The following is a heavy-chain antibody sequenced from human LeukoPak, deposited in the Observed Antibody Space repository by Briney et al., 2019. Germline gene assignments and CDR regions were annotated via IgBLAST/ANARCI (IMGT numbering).Heavy chain of an antibody. Sequence: GASVKVSCKASGYTFTGYYMHWVRQAPGQGLEWMGWISAYNGNTNYAQKLQGRVTMTTDTSTSTAYMELRSLRSDDTAVYYCARLWSGYSGYDLGYWGQGTLVTVSS. CDR2: ISAYNGNT. V-gene: IGHV1-18*04. CDR3: ARLWSGYSGYDLGY. D-gene: IGHD5-12*01. CDR1: GYTFTGYY. J-gene: IGHJ4*02.